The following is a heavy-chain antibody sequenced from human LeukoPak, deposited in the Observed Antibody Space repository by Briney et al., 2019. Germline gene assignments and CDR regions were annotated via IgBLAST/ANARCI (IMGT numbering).Heavy chain of an antibody. J-gene: IGHJ4*02. CDR1: GGTFSSYA. Sequence: SVKVSCKASGGTFSSYAISWVRQAPGQGLEWMGGIIPIFGTANYAQKFQGRVTITADKSTSTAYMELSSLRSEDTAVYYCARVLTITFGGVIVLRPLGYWGQGTLVTVSS. D-gene: IGHD3-16*02. V-gene: IGHV1-69*06. CDR2: IIPIFGTA. CDR3: ARVLTITFGGVIVLRPLGY.